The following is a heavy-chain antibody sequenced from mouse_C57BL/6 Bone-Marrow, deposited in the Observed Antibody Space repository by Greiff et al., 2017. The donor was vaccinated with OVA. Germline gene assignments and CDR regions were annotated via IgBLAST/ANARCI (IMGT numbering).Heavy chain of an antibody. CDR2: IYPGDGDT. D-gene: IGHD2-5*01. J-gene: IGHJ4*01. CDR1: GYAFSSSW. CDR3: ARSGGAYYSNYVDAMDY. Sequence: QVQLQQSGPELVKPGASVKISCKASGYAFSSSWMNWVKQRPGKGLEWIGRIYPGDGDTNYNGKFKGKATLTADKSSSTAYMQLSSLTSEDSAVYFCARSGGAYYSNYVDAMDYWGQGTSVTVSS. V-gene: IGHV1-82*01.